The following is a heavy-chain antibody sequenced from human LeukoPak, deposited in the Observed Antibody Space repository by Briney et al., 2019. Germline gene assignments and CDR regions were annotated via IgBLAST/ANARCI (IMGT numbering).Heavy chain of an antibody. J-gene: IGHJ4*02. D-gene: IGHD3-22*01. Sequence: SETLSLTCTVSGGSISSYYWSWIRQPAGKGLEWIGRIYTSGSTNYNPSLKSRVTMSVDTSKNQFSLKLSSVTAADTAVYYCAIRSDGLYDSSGYTTVFDYWGQGTLVTVSS. CDR2: IYTSGST. CDR3: AIRSDGLYDSSGYTTVFDY. V-gene: IGHV4-4*07. CDR1: GGSISSYY.